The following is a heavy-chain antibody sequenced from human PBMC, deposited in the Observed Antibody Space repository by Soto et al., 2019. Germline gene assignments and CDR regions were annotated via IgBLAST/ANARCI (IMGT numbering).Heavy chain of an antibody. CDR3: ARSHTILGVVTFDS. J-gene: IGHJ4*02. V-gene: IGHV4-39*01. Sequence: SETLSLTCTVSGGSISSSTYYWAWIRQPPGKGLEWIGTIYFTGSTYYNPSLKSRATMSIDTSTNQFSLKLSSAIAADTAVYYCARSHTILGVVTFDSWGQGTLVTVSS. CDR1: GGSISSSTYY. CDR2: IYFTGST. D-gene: IGHD3-3*01.